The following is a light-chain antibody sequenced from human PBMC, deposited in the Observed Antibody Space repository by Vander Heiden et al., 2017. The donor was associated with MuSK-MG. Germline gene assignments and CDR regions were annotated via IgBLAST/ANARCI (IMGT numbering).Light chain of an antibody. CDR1: SSDVGGYNY. CDR2: EVN. Sequence: QSALTQPPSASGSPGQSVTISCTGTSSDVGGYNYVSWYQQHPGKAPKVMIYEVNKRPSGVPDRFSGSKSGNTASLTVSGLQAEDEADYYCSSYAGGTNLVFGGGTELTVL. V-gene: IGLV2-8*01. CDR3: SSYAGGTNLV. J-gene: IGLJ2*01.